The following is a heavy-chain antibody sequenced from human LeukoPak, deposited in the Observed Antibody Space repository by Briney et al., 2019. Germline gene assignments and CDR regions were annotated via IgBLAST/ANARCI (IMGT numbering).Heavy chain of an antibody. J-gene: IGHJ4*02. D-gene: IGHD1-26*01. CDR1: GGSISTFY. CDR3: ARDSGSYGRGYYFDY. V-gene: IGHV4-59*01. Sequence: SETLSLTCTVSGGSISTFYWNWIRQPPGKGLEWIGYIYYSGSTNYNPSLKSRVTISVNTSKNQFSLKLNSVTAADTAVYYCARDSGSYGRGYYFDYWGRGTLVTVSS. CDR2: IYYSGST.